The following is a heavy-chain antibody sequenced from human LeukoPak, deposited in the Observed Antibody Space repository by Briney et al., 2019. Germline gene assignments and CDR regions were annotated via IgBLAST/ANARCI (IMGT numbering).Heavy chain of an antibody. J-gene: IGHJ4*02. CDR2: IKQDGCER. CDR3: AREPTTHLYSSGWYLYFDY. CDR1: GFTFSSSW. V-gene: IGHV3-7*01. Sequence: GGSLRLSCVVSGFTFSSSWMYWVRQAPGKGLEWVANIKQDGCERYYLDSVKGRFSISRDNAKKSLYLQMNSLRAEDTAVYYCAREPTTHLYSSGWYLYFDYWGQGTLVTVSS. D-gene: IGHD6-19*01.